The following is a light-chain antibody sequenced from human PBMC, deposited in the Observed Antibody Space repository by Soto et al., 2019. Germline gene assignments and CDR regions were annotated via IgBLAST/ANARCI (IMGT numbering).Light chain of an antibody. CDR2: GAS. J-gene: IGKJ1*01. CDR3: QQYNNWWT. CDR1: QSVNSN. V-gene: IGKV3-15*01. Sequence: EILMTQSPASLSVSPGEGATLSCRASQSVNSNLAWYQQKPGQAPRLLIYGASIRATGISARFSGSGSGTEFTLTISSLQSEDFAVYYCQQYNNWWTFGQGTKVEIK.